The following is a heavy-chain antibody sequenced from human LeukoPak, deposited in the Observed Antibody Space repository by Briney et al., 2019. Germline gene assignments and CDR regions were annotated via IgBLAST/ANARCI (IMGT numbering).Heavy chain of an antibody. CDR2: IYASGST. CDR3: ARDSNLEYSSSRGLGR. D-gene: IGHD6-6*01. CDR1: GGSISSYY. V-gene: IGHV4-4*07. J-gene: IGHJ4*02. Sequence: SETLSLICTVSGGSISSYYWSWIRQPAGKGLEWIGRIYASGSTYYNPSLKSRVTMSVDTSKNQFSLRLATVTAADTAVYYCARDSNLEYSSSRGLGRWGQGTLVTVSS.